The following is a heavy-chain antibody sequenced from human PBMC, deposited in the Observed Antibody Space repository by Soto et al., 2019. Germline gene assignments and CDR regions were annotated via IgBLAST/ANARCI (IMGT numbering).Heavy chain of an antibody. J-gene: IGHJ4*02. CDR2: INPDTGGT. Sequence: QVRLLQSGAEVKKSGASVKVSCKASGYTFTAYYIHWVRQAPGQGLEWMGWINPDTGGTDYAQKFEDGVNMTRDTSITTAYLKLTSLEVNDTAVYYCARAVSRDGSSWYRGAYDSWGQGTLVTVSS. D-gene: IGHD6-13*01. V-gene: IGHV1-2*02. CDR1: GYTFTAYY. CDR3: ARAVSRDGSSWYRGAYDS.